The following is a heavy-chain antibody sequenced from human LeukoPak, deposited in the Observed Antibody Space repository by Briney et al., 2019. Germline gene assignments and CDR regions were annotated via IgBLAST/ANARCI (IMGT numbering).Heavy chain of an antibody. CDR2: ISAYNGNT. V-gene: IGHV1-18*01. J-gene: IGHJ4*02. CDR3: ARDDLNCSGGTCYPDYY. CDR1: GYTFSSYG. D-gene: IGHD2-15*01. Sequence: GASVRVSCKASGYTFSSYGISWVRQAPGQGLEWMGWISAYNGNTNYAQKLQGRVTMTTDTSTSTAYMELRSLRSDDTAMYYCARDDLNCSGGTCYPDYYWGQGTLVTVSS.